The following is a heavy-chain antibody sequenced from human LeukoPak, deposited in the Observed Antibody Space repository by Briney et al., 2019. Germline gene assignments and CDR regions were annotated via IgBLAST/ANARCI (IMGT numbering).Heavy chain of an antibody. V-gene: IGHV3-53*01. J-gene: IGHJ4*02. CDR2: IYSGGST. Sequence: GGSLRLPXAASGFTVSSNYMSLVRQAPGKGLEWVSVIYSGGSTYYADSVKGRFTISRDNSKNTLYLQMNSLRAEDTAVYYCARARQTYSSSWYLDYWGQGTLVTVSS. CDR1: GFTVSSNY. D-gene: IGHD6-13*01. CDR3: ARARQTYSSSWYLDY.